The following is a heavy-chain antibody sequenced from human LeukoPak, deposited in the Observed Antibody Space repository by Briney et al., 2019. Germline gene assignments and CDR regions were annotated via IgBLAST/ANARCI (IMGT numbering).Heavy chain of an antibody. CDR2: IYYSGST. CDR1: GGSFSGYY. Sequence: PSETLSLTCAVYGGSFSGYYWSWIRQPPGKGLEWIGYIYYSGSTNYNPSLKSRVTISVDTSKNQFSLKLSSVTAADTAVYYCARFKSDYGDPYYFDYWGQGTLVTVSS. CDR3: ARFKSDYGDPYYFDY. J-gene: IGHJ4*02. D-gene: IGHD4-17*01. V-gene: IGHV4-59*08.